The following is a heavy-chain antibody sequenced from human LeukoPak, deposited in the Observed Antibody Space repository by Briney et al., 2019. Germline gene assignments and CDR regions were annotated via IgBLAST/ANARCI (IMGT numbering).Heavy chain of an antibody. D-gene: IGHD2-2*01. CDR1: GYGLEGCR. CDR3: ARHLSSISSCPNY. CDR2: IYPGNSDI. Sequence: ESPKVTCRWSGYGLEGCRFGWVPHISRKSLEWMGGIYPGNSDITYSPSFQGQVTISADKSVSTAYLHWSSLKASDTAIYYCARHLSSISSCPNYWGQGTLVTVSS. V-gene: IGHV5-51*01. J-gene: IGHJ4*02.